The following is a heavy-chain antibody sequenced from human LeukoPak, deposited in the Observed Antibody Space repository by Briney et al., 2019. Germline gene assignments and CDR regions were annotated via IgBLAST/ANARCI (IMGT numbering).Heavy chain of an antibody. D-gene: IGHD3-9*01. CDR2: ISGSGGST. V-gene: IGHV3-23*01. CDR3: AKDQEETGYHVDY. J-gene: IGHJ4*02. Sequence: GESLRLSCAASGFTFSSYAMSWVRQAPGKGLEWVSAISGSGGSTYYADSVKGLFTISRDNSKNTLYLQMNSLRAEDTAVYYCAKDQEETGYHVDYWGQGTLVTVSS. CDR1: GFTFSSYA.